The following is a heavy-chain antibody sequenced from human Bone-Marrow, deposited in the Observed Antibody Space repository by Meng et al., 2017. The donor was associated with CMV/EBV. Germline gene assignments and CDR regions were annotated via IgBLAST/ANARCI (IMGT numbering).Heavy chain of an antibody. J-gene: IGHJ4*02. D-gene: IGHD3-22*01. CDR2: MNPNSGNT. CDR3: ARAYYDSSALFPY. CDR1: GYTFTSYD. V-gene: IGHV1-8*02. Sequence: ASVKVSCKASGYTFTSYDINWVRQATGQGLEWMGWMNPNSGNTGYAQKFQGRVTMTTDTSTSTAYMELRSLRSDDTAVYYCARAYYDSSALFPYWGQGTLVTVSS.